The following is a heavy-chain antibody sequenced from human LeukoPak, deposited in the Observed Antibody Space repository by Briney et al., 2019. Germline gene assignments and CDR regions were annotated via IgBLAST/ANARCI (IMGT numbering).Heavy chain of an antibody. D-gene: IGHD3-10*01. CDR1: GFTFSSYA. J-gene: IGHJ4*02. Sequence: PGGSLRLSCAASGFTFSSYAMHWVRQAPGKGLEWVAVISYDGSNKYYADSVKGRFTISRDNPKNTLYLQMNSLRAEDTAVYYCARAHHYYGSGSFDYWGQGTLVTVSS. V-gene: IGHV3-30-3*01. CDR3: ARAHHYYGSGSFDY. CDR2: ISYDGSNK.